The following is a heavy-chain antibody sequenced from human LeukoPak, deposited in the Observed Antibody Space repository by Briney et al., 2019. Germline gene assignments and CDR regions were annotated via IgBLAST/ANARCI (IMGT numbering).Heavy chain of an antibody. CDR1: GYTLTELS. CDR3: ATYGTMVRGVSVDY. D-gene: IGHD3-10*01. J-gene: IGHJ4*02. V-gene: IGHV1-24*01. Sequence: GASVKVSCKVSGYTLTELSMHWVRQAPGKGLEWMGGFDPEDGETIYAQKFQGRVTMTEDTSTDTAYMELSSLRSEDTAVYYCATYGTMVRGVSVDYWGQGTLVTVSS. CDR2: FDPEDGET.